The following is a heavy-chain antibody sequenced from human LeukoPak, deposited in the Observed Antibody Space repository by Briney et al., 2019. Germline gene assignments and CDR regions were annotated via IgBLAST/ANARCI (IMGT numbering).Heavy chain of an antibody. J-gene: IGHJ4*02. Sequence: SETLSLTCTVSGGSISSYYWSWIRQPPGKGLEWIGYIYYSGSTNYNPSLKSRVTISVDTSKNQFSLKLSSVTAADTAVYYCATYLPYGALFDYRGQGTLVTVSS. CDR1: GGSISSYY. V-gene: IGHV4-59*01. CDR2: IYYSGST. D-gene: IGHD2-21*01. CDR3: ATYLPYGALFDY.